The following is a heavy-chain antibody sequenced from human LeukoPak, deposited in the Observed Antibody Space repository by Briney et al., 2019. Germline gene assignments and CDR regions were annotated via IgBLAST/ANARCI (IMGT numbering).Heavy chain of an antibody. CDR2: ISATGGTI. J-gene: IGHJ2*01. CDR3: ARAGGTAGSNWYFDL. D-gene: IGHD6-13*01. CDR1: GFTFSSNG. Sequence: GGSLRLSCAASGFTFSSNGMNWVRQAPGKGLEWVSYISATGGTIYYADSVKGRFTISRDNAKNTLYLQMNSLRAEDTAVYYCARAGGTAGSNWYFDLWGRGTLVTVSS. V-gene: IGHV3-48*04.